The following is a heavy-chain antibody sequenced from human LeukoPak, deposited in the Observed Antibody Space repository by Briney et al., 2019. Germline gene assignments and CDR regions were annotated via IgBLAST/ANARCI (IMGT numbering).Heavy chain of an antibody. CDR2: INPNSGGT. V-gene: IGHV1-2*02. J-gene: IGHJ4*02. Sequence: ASVKVSCKASGYTFTGYYMHCVRQAPGQGLEWMGWINPNSGGTNYAQKFQGRVTRTRDTSISTAYMELSRLRSDDTAVYYCARDQLEGYCSSTSCYSPYGYWGQGTLVTVSS. CDR3: ARDQLEGYCSSTSCYSPYGY. D-gene: IGHD2-2*02. CDR1: GYTFTGYY.